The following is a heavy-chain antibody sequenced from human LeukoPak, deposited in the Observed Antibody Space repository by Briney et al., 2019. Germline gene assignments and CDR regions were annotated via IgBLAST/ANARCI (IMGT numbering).Heavy chain of an antibody. D-gene: IGHD1-26*01. J-gene: IGHJ4*02. CDR3: ARIEWELLEYYFDY. V-gene: IGHV4-59*01. Sequence: PSETLSLTFTVSGGSISSYYWSWIRQPPGKGLEWIGYIYYSGSTNYNPSLKSRVTISVDTSKNQFSLKLSSVTAADTAVYYCARIEWELLEYYFDYWGQGTLVTVSS. CDR1: GGSISSYY. CDR2: IYYSGST.